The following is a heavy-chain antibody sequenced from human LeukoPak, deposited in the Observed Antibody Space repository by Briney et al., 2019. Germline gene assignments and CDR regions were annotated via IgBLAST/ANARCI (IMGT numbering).Heavy chain of an antibody. CDR2: IKSKTDGGTT. V-gene: IGHV3-15*01. CDR1: GFTFSNAW. J-gene: IGHJ4*02. CDR3: TTDPNYYGSGSYLDY. D-gene: IGHD3-10*01. Sequence: PGGSLRLSCAASGFTFSNAWMSWVRQAPGKGLDWVGCIKSKTDGGTTDYAAPVKGRFTISRDDSKNTLYLQMNSLKTEDTAVYYCTTDPNYYGSGSYLDYWGQGTLVTVSS.